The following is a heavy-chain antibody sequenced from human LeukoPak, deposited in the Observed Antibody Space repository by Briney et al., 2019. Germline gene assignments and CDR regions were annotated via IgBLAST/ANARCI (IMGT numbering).Heavy chain of an antibody. CDR1: GFTFTNW. J-gene: IGHJ4*02. CDR3: ARDPVQDFDF. CDR2: INKDGSEK. V-gene: IGHV3-7*01. Sequence: PGGSLRLSCAASGFTFTNWMTWDRQAPGKGLEWVANINKDGSEKQYVDSVKGRFTISRDNPKNSVYLQMSSLRVEDSTVYYCARDPVQDFDFWGQGIMVTVSS.